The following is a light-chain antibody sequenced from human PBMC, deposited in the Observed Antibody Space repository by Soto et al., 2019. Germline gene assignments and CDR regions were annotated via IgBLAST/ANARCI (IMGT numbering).Light chain of an antibody. V-gene: IGKV1-8*01. Sequence: AIRMTQSPASLSAFRGDRVTITCRASQDIYIYLAWYQQTLGKAPKLLISRASSLQSGVPSRFSGSGSGTDFNLTISRLQSEDFAIYYGHQYYAFPRTFGQGTKVEIK. J-gene: IGKJ1*01. CDR3: HQYYAFPRT. CDR1: QDIYIY. CDR2: RAS.